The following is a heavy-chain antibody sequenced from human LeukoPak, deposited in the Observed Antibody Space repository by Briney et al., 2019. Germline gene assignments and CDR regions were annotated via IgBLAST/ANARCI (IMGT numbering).Heavy chain of an antibody. J-gene: IGHJ3*01. CDR2: ISSSGRST. CDR1: GFGFGYYD. Sequence: GGSLRLSCAASGFGFGYYDMHWVRQAPGKGLECVSAISSSGRSTYYADSVKGRFIISGDNSNNTLYLQMGSLKPEDMAVYYCARFVSSGPLWGQGTMVTVSS. V-gene: IGHV3-64*02. D-gene: IGHD3-22*01. CDR3: ARFVSSGPL.